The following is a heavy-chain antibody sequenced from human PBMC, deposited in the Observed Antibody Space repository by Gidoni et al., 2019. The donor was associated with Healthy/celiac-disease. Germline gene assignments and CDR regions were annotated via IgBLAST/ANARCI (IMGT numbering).Heavy chain of an antibody. CDR3: ARTGQTLRLATYYYYGMDV. D-gene: IGHD5-12*01. CDR2: IHYSGST. V-gene: IGHV4-39*01. Sequence: VSGGSISSSSYYWGWIRQPQGKGLEWIGSIHYSGSTYYNPSLKSRVTISVDTSKNQFSLKLSSVTAADTAVYYCARTGQTLRLATYYYYGMDVWGQGTTVTVSS. CDR1: GGSISSSSYY. J-gene: IGHJ6*02.